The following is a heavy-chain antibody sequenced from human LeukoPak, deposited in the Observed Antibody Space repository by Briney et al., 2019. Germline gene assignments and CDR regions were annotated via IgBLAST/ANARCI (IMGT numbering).Heavy chain of an antibody. CDR3: ARVSLSNYEEVSWFDP. J-gene: IGHJ5*02. CDR1: GYTFTGYY. V-gene: IGHV1-2*02. D-gene: IGHD4-11*01. CDR2: INPNSGGA. Sequence: ASVKVSCKASGYTFTGYYILWVRQAPGQGLEWMGWINPNSGGANYAQKFQGRVTMTRDTSISTAYMELSRLRSDDTAVYYCARVSLSNYEEVSWFDPWGQGTLATVSS.